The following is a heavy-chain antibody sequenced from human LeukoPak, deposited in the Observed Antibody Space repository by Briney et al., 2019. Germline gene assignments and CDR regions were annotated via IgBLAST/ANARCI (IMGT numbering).Heavy chain of an antibody. CDR3: AKGSSGSYGSFDY. V-gene: IGHV3-23*01. J-gene: IGHJ4*02. D-gene: IGHD1-26*01. Sequence: GGSLRLSCAASGLTFTIYDMSWVRQAPGKGLEWVSGISGSGGSTYYADSVKGRFTISRDNSKNTLYLQMNSLRAEDTAVYYCAKGSSGSYGSFDYWGQGTLVTVSS. CDR2: ISGSGGST. CDR1: GLTFTIYD.